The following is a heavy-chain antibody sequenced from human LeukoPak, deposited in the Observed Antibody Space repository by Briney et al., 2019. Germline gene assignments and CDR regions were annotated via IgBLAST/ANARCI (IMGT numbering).Heavy chain of an antibody. CDR1: GGSISSGDYY. Sequence: SETLSLTCTVSGGSISSGDYYWSWIRQPPGKGLEWIGYIYYSGSTYYNPSLKSRVTISVDTSKNQFSLKLSSVTAADTAVYYCAREVKQLAEYYFDYWGQGTLVTVSS. D-gene: IGHD6-13*01. V-gene: IGHV4-30-4*08. J-gene: IGHJ4*02. CDR3: AREVKQLAEYYFDY. CDR2: IYYSGST.